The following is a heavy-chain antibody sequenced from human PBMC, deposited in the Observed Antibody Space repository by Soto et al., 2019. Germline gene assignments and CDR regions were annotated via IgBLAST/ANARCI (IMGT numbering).Heavy chain of an antibody. CDR3: ARGRYDSSEIAGWFDP. Sequence: QVQLVQSGAEVKKPGSSVKVSCKASGGTFSSYTISWVRQAPGQGLEWMGRIIPILGIANYAQKFQGRVTITADKSTSTAYMERSSLRSEDTAVYYCARGRYDSSEIAGWFDPWGQGTLVTVSS. CDR2: IIPILGIA. V-gene: IGHV1-69*02. J-gene: IGHJ5*02. D-gene: IGHD3-22*01. CDR1: GGTFSSYT.